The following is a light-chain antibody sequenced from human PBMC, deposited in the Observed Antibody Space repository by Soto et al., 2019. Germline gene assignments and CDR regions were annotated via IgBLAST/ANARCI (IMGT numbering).Light chain of an antibody. CDR3: QQYYTWPS. CDR2: GAS. CDR1: QSVSPN. V-gene: IGKV3-15*01. Sequence: EILMTQSPATLSVSPGERATLSCRASQSVSPNLAWYQQRPGQAPRLLIYGASTRATGIPGRFSGSGSGTEFTLTISSLESEDFAVYYCQQYYTWPSFGQGTRLEL. J-gene: IGKJ5*01.